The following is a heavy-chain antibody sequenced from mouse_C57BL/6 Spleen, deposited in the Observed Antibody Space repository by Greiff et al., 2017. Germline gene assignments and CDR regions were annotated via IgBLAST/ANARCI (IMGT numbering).Heavy chain of an antibody. V-gene: IGHV5-4*01. CDR1: GFTFSSYA. D-gene: IGHD2-5*01. Sequence: EVMLVESGGGLVKPGGSLKLSCAASGFTFSSYAMSWVRQTPEKRLEWVATISDGGSYTYYPDNVKGRFTSSRDNAKNNLYLQMSHLKSEDTAMYYCAREDYSNSYWYFDVWGTETTVTVSS. CDR3: AREDYSNSYWYFDV. CDR2: ISDGGSYT. J-gene: IGHJ1*03.